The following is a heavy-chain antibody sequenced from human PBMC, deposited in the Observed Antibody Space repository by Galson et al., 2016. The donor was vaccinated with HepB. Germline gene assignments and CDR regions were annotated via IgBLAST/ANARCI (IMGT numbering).Heavy chain of an antibody. D-gene: IGHD2-8*02. CDR1: GDSVSRGNAA. CDR2: TCYRSKWYY. CDR3: ARSPGPRLWSLFDY. V-gene: IGHV6-1*01. J-gene: IGHJ4*02. Sequence: CAISGDSVSRGNAAWNWIRQSPSRGFEWLGRTCYRSKWYYDFAESVRGRIAINPDTSKNQFSMDLHSVTPEDTAIYYCARSPGPRLWSLFDYWGQGALVTVSS.